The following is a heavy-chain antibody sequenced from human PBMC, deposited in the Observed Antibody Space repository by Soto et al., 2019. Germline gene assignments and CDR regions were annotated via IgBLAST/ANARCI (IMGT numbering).Heavy chain of an antibody. CDR3: ARESEMATDTVDYYYFYMDV. CDR1: GDSFNDYY. D-gene: IGHD5-12*01. CDR2: INPNGGAT. Sequence: ASVKVSCKTSGDSFNDYYIHWVRQAPGQGLEWMGWINPNGGATKYAQKFQGRVTVTRDTSIRTVYMELSSLRSDDTAVYYCARESEMATDTVDYYYFYMDVWGKGTTVTVSS. J-gene: IGHJ6*03. V-gene: IGHV1-2*02.